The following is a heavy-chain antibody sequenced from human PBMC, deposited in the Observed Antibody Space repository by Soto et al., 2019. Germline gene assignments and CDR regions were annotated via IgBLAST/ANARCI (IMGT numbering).Heavy chain of an antibody. Sequence: GGSLRLSCAASGFTFSSYSMNWVRQAPGKGLEWVSSISSSSYYIYYADSVKGRFTISRDNAKNSLYLQMNSLRAEDTAVYYCARDSCSSTSCFDWGQGTLVTVSS. D-gene: IGHD2-2*01. CDR2: ISSSSYYI. V-gene: IGHV3-21*01. CDR3: ARDSCSSTSCFD. CDR1: GFTFSSYS. J-gene: IGHJ4*02.